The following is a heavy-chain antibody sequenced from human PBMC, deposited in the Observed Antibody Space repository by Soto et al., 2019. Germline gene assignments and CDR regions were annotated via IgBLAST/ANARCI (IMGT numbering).Heavy chain of an antibody. D-gene: IGHD3-10*01. CDR1: GFTFSAYA. J-gene: IGHJ4*02. V-gene: IGHV3-30*04. CDR2: ISYDGRNK. CDR3: ASDSSYYGSGSYQIDY. Sequence: GGSLRLSCAASGFTFSAYAMHWVRQAPGKGLEWVAVISYDGRNKYYADSVKGRFTISRDNSKNTLYLQLNSLRAEGTAVYYCASDSSYYGSGSYQIDYWGQGTLVTVSS.